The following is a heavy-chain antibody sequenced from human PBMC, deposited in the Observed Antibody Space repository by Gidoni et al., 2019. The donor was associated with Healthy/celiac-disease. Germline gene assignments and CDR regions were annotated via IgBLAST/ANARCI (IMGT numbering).Heavy chain of an antibody. CDR2: SNWNGGST. Sequence: VQLVESGVGVVRPGCSRRLSSAASGFLLDADGMSGVRQAPGKGLEWVSGSNWNGGSTGYGDSVKGRFTISRDNAKNSLYLQMNSLRDEDTALYYCARRHYDSSGYWDAFDIWGQGTMVTVSS. V-gene: IGHV3-20*03. J-gene: IGHJ3*02. CDR1: GFLLDADG. CDR3: ARRHYDSSGYWDAFDI. D-gene: IGHD3-22*01.